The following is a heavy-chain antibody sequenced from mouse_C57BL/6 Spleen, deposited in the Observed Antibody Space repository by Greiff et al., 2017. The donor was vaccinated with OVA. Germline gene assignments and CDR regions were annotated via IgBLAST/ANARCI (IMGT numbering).Heavy chain of an antibody. CDR1: GFSLSTSGMG. D-gene: IGHD1-1*01. J-gene: IGHJ1*03. CDR3: ARLYYGSRGDYWYFDV. Sequence: QVTLKVSGPGILQSSQTLSLTCSFSGFSLSTSGMGVSWIRQPSGKGLEWLAHIYWDDDKRYNPSLKSRLTISKDTSRNQVFLKITSVDTADTATYYCARLYYGSRGDYWYFDVWGTGTTVTVSS. CDR2: IYWDDDK. V-gene: IGHV8-12*01.